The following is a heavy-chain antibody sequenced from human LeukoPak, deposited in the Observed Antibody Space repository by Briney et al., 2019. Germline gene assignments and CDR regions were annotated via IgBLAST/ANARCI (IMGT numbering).Heavy chain of an antibody. Sequence: PGGSLRLSCAASGFSFSTYTIHWVRQAPGKGLEWVAVISYDGNTKYYADSVKGRFTISRDNSKNALYLQMNSLTTEDTALYYCAQRQGHAFDNWGQGTLVTVSS. CDR1: GFSFSTYT. CDR3: AQRQGHAFDN. V-gene: IGHV3-30-3*01. CDR2: ISYDGNTK. J-gene: IGHJ4*02.